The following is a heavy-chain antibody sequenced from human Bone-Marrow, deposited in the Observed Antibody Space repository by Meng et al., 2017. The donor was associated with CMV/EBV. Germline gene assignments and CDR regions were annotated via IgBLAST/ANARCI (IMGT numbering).Heavy chain of an antibody. D-gene: IGHD1-26*01. Sequence: GESLKISCAASGFIFSTYEMNWVRQAPGKGLEWVAYITSSSYTIYYADSVKGRFTISRDNAKNSLYLQMNSLRAEDTAVYYCAGPLGSSSPLDYWGQGTLVTVSS. CDR3: AGPLGSSSPLDY. CDR1: GFIFSTYE. V-gene: IGHV3-48*03. CDR2: ITSSSYTI. J-gene: IGHJ4*02.